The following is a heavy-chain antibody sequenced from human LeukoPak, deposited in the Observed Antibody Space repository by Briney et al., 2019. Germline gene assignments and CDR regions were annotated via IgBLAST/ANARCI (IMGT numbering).Heavy chain of an antibody. CDR2: ISGSGTST. V-gene: IGHV3-23*01. J-gene: IGHJ4*02. CDR3: AKPRLWFEFDY. D-gene: IGHD3-10*01. CDR1: GLTFSSYD. Sequence: WGSLRLSCAASGLTFSSYDLSWVRQAPAQGLERVSAISGSGTSTYYADPVQGRFTISRDNSNNTLYIQKNSLRAPHTPAFYFAKPRLWFEFDYWGQGTLVTVSS.